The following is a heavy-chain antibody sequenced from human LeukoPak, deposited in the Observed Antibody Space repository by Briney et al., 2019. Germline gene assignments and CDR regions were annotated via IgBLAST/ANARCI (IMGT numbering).Heavy chain of an antibody. CDR1: GFTFSSYG. Sequence: GGSLRLSCAASGFTFSSYGMHWVRQAPGKGLEWVAVISYDGSNKYYADSVKGRFTISRDNAKNTLYLQMNSLRAEDTAVYYCARALLWFGGGYWGQGTLVTVSS. V-gene: IGHV3-30*03. CDR2: ISYDGSNK. J-gene: IGHJ4*02. D-gene: IGHD3-10*01. CDR3: ARALLWFGGGY.